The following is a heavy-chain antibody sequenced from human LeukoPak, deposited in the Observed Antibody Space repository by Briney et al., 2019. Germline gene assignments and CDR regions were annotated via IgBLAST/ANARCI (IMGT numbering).Heavy chain of an antibody. CDR1: GGSISSYY. CDR2: IYYSGST. V-gene: IGHV4-59*01. D-gene: IGHD3-3*01. J-gene: IGHJ6*03. Sequence: SETLSLTCTVSGGSISSYYWSWIRQPPGKGMERIGYIYYSGSTNYSPSLKSRVTISVDTSKNQFSLNLSSVTAADTAVYYCARGKLADFWSGYPYYYCYMDVWGKGTTVTVSS. CDR3: ARGKLADFWSGYPYYYCYMDV.